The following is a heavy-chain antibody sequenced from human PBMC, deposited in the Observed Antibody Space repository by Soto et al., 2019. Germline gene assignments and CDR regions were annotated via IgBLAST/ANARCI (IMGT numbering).Heavy chain of an antibody. D-gene: IGHD1-1*01. CDR1: GFTFSDYY. V-gene: IGHV3-11*01. CDR2: ISGSGNSI. J-gene: IGHJ5*02. CDR3: ATLSTQFDR. Sequence: QVLLVESGGGLVKPGGSLRLSCAASGFTFSDYYMSWIRQAAGMGLEWVSYISGSGNSIYYADSVKGRFTISRDNAKNSLHLQMNSLRVEDTAVYYCATLSTQFDRWGQGNLVTVSS.